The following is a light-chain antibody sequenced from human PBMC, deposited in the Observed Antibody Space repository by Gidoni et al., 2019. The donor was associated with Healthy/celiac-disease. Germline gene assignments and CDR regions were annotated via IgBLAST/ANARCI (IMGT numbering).Light chain of an antibody. Sequence: IVFTQSPATLSLYPGERATLSCMDSQSVSSYFAWYQQKPDQAPRLLIYDASNRATGIPATFSGSGSGTDFALTISSLEPEDFAVYYCQRRSNWSPCSFGQGTKLEIK. CDR1: QSVSSY. CDR2: DAS. CDR3: QRRSNWSPCS. V-gene: IGKV3-11*01. J-gene: IGKJ2*04.